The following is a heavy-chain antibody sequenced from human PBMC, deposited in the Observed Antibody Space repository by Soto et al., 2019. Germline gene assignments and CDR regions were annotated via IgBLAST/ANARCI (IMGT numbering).Heavy chain of an antibody. CDR3: ARDRVESGYPEYFQH. Sequence: GGSLRLSCAASGFTVSSNYMSWVRQAPGKGLEWVSVIYSGGSTYYADSVKGRFTVSRDNSKNTLYLQMNSLRAEDTAVYYCARDRVESGYPEYFQHWGQGTLVTVSS. V-gene: IGHV3-53*01. CDR2: IYSGGST. J-gene: IGHJ1*01. D-gene: IGHD3-22*01. CDR1: GFTVSSNY.